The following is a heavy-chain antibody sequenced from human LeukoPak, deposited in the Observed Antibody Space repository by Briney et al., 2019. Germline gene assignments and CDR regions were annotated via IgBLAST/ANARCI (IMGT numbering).Heavy chain of an antibody. V-gene: IGHV3-23*01. Sequence: GGTLRLSCAASGFTFSSYGMSWVSQAPGTGQDWVSAIRGSGGSTYYADSVKGRFTVSRDNSKNTLYLQMKSLRAADTAVSYCAKGGGYEAQYYYYYLDVWGKGTTVTISS. CDR2: IRGSGGST. J-gene: IGHJ6*03. CDR3: AKGGGYEAQYYYYYLDV. D-gene: IGHD5-12*01. CDR1: GFTFSSYG.